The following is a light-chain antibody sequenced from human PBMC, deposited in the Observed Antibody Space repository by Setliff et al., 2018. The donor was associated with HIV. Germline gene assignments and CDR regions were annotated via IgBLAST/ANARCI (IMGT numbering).Light chain of an antibody. J-gene: IGLJ3*02. CDR1: NSNIGSNY. CDR3: AAWDGSQSGPV. CDR2: RTS. V-gene: IGLV1-47*01. Sequence: QSVLTQPPSASGTPGQGVNISCSGSNSNIGSNYVLWYQQFPGAAPRLLIYRTSLRASGVPDRFSGSKSGTSASLAISGVRSEDEADYYCAAWDGSQSGPVFGGGTKVTVL.